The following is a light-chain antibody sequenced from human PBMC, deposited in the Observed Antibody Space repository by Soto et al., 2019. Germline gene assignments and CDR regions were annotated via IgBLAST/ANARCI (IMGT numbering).Light chain of an antibody. CDR1: QSVSSN. CDR3: QQYNNWPWT. Sequence: EILMTQSPATLSVSPGEGATLSCRARQSVSSNLAWYHQKPGQAPRLLIYGASTRATGIPARFSGSGSGTEFTLTISSLQSEDFAVYYCQQYNNWPWTVGQGTKVEIK. V-gene: IGKV3-15*01. CDR2: GAS. J-gene: IGKJ1*01.